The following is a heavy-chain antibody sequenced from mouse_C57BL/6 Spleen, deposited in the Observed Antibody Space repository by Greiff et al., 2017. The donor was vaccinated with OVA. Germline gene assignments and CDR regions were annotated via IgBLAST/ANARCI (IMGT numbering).Heavy chain of an antibody. V-gene: IGHV1-9*01. J-gene: IGHJ3*01. D-gene: IGHD2-5*01. CDR1: GYTFTGYW. CDR3: ARCCYSNYKGWFAY. Sequence: QVQLQQSGADLMKPGASVKLSCKATGYTFTGYWIEWVKQRPGNGLEWIGEILPGSGSTNYNEKFKGKATFTADTSSNTAYMQLRSLTTEDSAIYYGARCCYSNYKGWFAYWGQGTLVTVSA. CDR2: ILPGSGST.